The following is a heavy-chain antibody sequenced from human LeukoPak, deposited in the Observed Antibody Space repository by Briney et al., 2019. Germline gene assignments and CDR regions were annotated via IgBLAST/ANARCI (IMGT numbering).Heavy chain of an antibody. D-gene: IGHD2-15*01. CDR3: ARHGSSGGSCHFDY. V-gene: IGHV4-59*08. Sequence: SETLSLTCTVSGGSISSYYWSWIRQPPGKGLEWIGYIYYSGTTNYNPSLKSRVTISVDTSKSQFSLKLTSVTAADAAVYYCARHGSSGGSCHFDYWGQGTQVTVSS. CDR1: GGSISSYY. J-gene: IGHJ4*02. CDR2: IYYSGTT.